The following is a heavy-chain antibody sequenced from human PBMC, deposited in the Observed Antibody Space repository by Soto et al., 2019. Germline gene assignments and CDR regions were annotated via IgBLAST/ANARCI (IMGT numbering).Heavy chain of an antibody. V-gene: IGHV3-7*05. D-gene: IGHD4-17*01. CDR3: ARDFTIPTTVTILFDY. Sequence: GGSLRLSCAASGFTFSSYWMSWVRQAPGKGLEWVANIKQDGSEKYYVDSVKGRFTISRDNAKNSLYLQMNSLRAEDTAVYYCARDFTIPTTVTILFDYWGQGTLVTVSS. J-gene: IGHJ4*02. CDR1: GFTFSSYW. CDR2: IKQDGSEK.